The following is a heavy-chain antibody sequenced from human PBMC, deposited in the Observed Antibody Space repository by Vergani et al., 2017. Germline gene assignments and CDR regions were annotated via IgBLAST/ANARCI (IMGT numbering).Heavy chain of an antibody. CDR2: IRSKAYGGTT. Sequence: EVQLLESGGGLVQPGRSLRLSCTASGFTFGDYAMSWFRQAPGKGLEWVGFIRSKAYGGTTEYAASVKGRFTISRDNAKNSLYLQMNSLRAEDTAVYYCARAFGKTGSFDYWGQGTLVTVSS. J-gene: IGHJ4*02. CDR1: GFTFGDYA. CDR3: ARAFGKTGSFDY. D-gene: IGHD3-10*01. V-gene: IGHV3-49*03.